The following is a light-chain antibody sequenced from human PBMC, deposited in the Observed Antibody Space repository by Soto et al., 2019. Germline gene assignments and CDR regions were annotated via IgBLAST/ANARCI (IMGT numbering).Light chain of an antibody. CDR1: QTVSDN. J-gene: IGKJ2*01. CDR3: HQYNNWPRT. Sequence: EIVMTQSPASLSLSPGERATLSCRASQTVSDNLAWYQQTPGQAPRLLIFGASTRATGVPARFSGSGSGTEFTLTISSLQSEDFAVYYCHQYNNWPRTFGQGTNLEIK. CDR2: GAS. V-gene: IGKV3-15*01.